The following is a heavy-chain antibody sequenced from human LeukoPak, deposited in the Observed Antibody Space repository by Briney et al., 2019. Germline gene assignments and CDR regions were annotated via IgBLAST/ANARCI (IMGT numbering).Heavy chain of an antibody. Sequence: PSETLSLTCSVSGGSISSYYWSWIRQPPGRGLEWIGYIYYSGRTSYNPSLKSRVTISVDTSKNQFSLKLSSVTAADTAVYYCAREGIAVAGFFDYWGQGTLVTVSS. D-gene: IGHD6-19*01. J-gene: IGHJ4*02. V-gene: IGHV4-59*12. CDR1: GGSISSYY. CDR2: IYYSGRT. CDR3: AREGIAVAGFFDY.